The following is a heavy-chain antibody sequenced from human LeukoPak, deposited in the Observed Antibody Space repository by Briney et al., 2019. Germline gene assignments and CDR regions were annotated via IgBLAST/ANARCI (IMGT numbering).Heavy chain of an antibody. J-gene: IGHJ4*02. V-gene: IGHV3-48*01. Sequence: GGSLRLSCAASGFTFSSYSMNWVRQAPGKGLEWVSYISSSSSTIYYADSVKGRFTISRDNAKNSLYLQMNSLRAEDTAVYYCARGQFGYSYGLPYYFDYWGQGTLVTVSS. D-gene: IGHD5-18*01. CDR3: ARGQFGYSYGLPYYFDY. CDR2: ISSSSSTI. CDR1: GFTFSSYS.